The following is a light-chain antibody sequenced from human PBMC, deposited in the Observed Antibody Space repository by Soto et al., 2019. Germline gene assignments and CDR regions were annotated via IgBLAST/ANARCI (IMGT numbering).Light chain of an antibody. Sequence: EIVLTQSPATLSLSPGARAPLSRRASQSVKTFLAWYQQKPGQAPRLLIYSTSSRATGIPDRFSGSGSGTDFTLTISRLEPEDFAVYYCQQYGSLITFGGGTKVDIK. CDR3: QQYGSLIT. CDR1: QSVKTF. CDR2: STS. V-gene: IGKV3-20*01. J-gene: IGKJ4*01.